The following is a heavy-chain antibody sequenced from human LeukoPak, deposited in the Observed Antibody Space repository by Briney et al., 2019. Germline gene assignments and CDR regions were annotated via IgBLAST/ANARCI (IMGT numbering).Heavy chain of an antibody. CDR3: ARGSVGGGNYFDY. CDR2: INQDGTEK. V-gene: IGHV3-7*03. J-gene: IGHJ4*02. D-gene: IGHD3-16*01. Sequence: PGGSLRLSCAASGFTFSRYWMSWVRQAPGEGLEWVAKINQDGTEKAYVDSVRGRFTISRDNAKNSLFLQMNSLRAEDTAVYYCARGSVGGGNYFDYWGQGTLVTVSS. CDR1: GFTFSRYW.